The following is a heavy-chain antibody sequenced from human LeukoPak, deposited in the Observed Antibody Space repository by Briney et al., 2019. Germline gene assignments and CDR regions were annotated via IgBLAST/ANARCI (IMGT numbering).Heavy chain of an antibody. Sequence: PGGSLRLSCAASGLTFSDYYMSWIRQAPGKGLEWVSYISSSGSTIYYADSVKGRFTISRDNAKNSLYLQMNSLRAEDTAVYYCARIGAGHYYYYYMDVWGKGTTVTVSS. CDR3: ARIGAGHYYYYYMDV. CDR2: ISSSGSTI. D-gene: IGHD3-10*01. J-gene: IGHJ6*03. V-gene: IGHV3-11*01. CDR1: GLTFSDYY.